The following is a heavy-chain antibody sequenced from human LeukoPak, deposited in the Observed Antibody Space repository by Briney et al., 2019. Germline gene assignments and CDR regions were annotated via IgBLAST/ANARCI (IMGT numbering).Heavy chain of an antibody. Sequence: KTSETLSLTCTVSGGSISSYYWSWIRQPPGKGLEWIGYIYYSGSTNYNPSLKSRVTISVDTSKNQFSLKLSSVTAADTAVYYCARGVSGGSSWFYYYYMDVWGKGTTVTVSS. CDR3: ARGVSGGSSWFYYYYMDV. J-gene: IGHJ6*03. CDR2: IYYSGST. CDR1: GGSISSYY. D-gene: IGHD6-13*01. V-gene: IGHV4-59*01.